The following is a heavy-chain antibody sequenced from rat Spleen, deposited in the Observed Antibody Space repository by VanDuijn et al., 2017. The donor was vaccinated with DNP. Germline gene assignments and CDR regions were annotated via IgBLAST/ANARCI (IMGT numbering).Heavy chain of an antibody. CDR1: GFTFSTYW. Sequence: EVQLVESGGGLVQPGRSLKLSCVASGFTFSTYWMFWIRQAPGKGLEWVTSINADGGSTYYPDSVKGRFTISRDNAENTVYLQMDSLRSEDMATYYCVRWNSGHFDYWGQGVMVTVSS. V-gene: IGHV5-58*01. D-gene: IGHD4-3*01. CDR2: INADGGST. CDR3: VRWNSGHFDY. J-gene: IGHJ2*01.